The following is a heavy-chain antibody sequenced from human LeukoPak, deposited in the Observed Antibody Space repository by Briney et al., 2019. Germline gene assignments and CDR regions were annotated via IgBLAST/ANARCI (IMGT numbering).Heavy chain of an antibody. CDR3: AGARHGDFRWDY. J-gene: IGHJ4*02. D-gene: IGHD4-17*01. CDR2: IHSTDSHA. Sequence: LGESLKISCQDSGFTLTNYWIGWVRQMPGKGLEWMGIIHSTDSHAKYSPSFQGQVTISVDKSISTAYLQWRGLKAPDTAMYYCAGARHGDFRWDYWGQGTLVTVSS. CDR1: GFTLTNYW. V-gene: IGHV5-51*01.